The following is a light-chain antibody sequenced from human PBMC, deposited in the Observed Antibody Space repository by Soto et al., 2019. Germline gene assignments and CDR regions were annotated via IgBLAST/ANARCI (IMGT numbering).Light chain of an antibody. V-gene: IGLV2-14*01. CDR3: SSYTSSSTPHYV. CDR1: SSDVGGYNY. Sequence: QSVLTQPASVSGSPGQSITISCTRTSSDVGGYNYVSWYQQHPGKAPKLMIYDVSNRPSGVSNRFSGSKSGNTASLTISGLQAEDEADYYCSSYTSSSTPHYVFGTGTKVTVL. J-gene: IGLJ1*01. CDR2: DVS.